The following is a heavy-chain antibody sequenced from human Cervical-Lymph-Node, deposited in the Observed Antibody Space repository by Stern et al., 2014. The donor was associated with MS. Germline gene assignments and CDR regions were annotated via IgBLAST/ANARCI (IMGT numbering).Heavy chain of an antibody. CDR1: GFSFTGHT. CDR2: ISCDGSKK. V-gene: IGHV3-30-3*01. J-gene: IGHJ4*02. Sequence: VQLVESGGGVVQPGRSLRLSCAASGFSFTGHTIHWVRQAPGQGLEWVASISCDGSKKQYAGSVKGRFTISRDTSKNTLYLQMNSLRVEDTALYYCAREDYRNYSPHIDYWGQGTLVTVSS. CDR3: AREDYRNYSPHIDY. D-gene: IGHD4-11*01.